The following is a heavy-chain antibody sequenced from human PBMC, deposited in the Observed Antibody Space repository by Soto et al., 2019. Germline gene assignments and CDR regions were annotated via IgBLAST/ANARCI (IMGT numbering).Heavy chain of an antibody. D-gene: IGHD2-21*01. Sequence: QVQLVQSGAEVKKPGSSLKVSCKTSGVTFSTSGISWVRQGPGQGLEWMGGIIPLFGTPKYARKFQGRVSLPADDSATTTYLELSGLSSDDTAIYYCARVPPPICGGGNCYRLDSYFDSWGQGSQVVVSS. CDR1: GVTFSTSG. V-gene: IGHV1-69*01. J-gene: IGHJ4*03. CDR3: ARVPPPICGGGNCYRLDSYFDS. CDR2: IIPLFGTP.